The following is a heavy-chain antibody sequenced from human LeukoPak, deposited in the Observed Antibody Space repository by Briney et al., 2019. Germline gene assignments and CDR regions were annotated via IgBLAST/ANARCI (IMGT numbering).Heavy chain of an antibody. J-gene: IGHJ4*02. CDR2: ISSSSSYI. Sequence: GGSLRLSCAASGFTFSSYSMNWVRQAPGKGLEWVSSISSSSSYIYYADSVKGRFTISRDNAKNSLYLQMNSLRAEDTAVYYCVRMAGKGKLPDYWGQGILVTVSS. D-gene: IGHD6-19*01. V-gene: IGHV3-21*01. CDR1: GFTFSSYS. CDR3: VRMAGKGKLPDY.